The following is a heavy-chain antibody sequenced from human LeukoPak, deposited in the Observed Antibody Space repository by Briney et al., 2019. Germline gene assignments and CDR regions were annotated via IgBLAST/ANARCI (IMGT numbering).Heavy chain of an antibody. CDR3: ARVPPPYYDFWSGLWYFDL. CDR2: INPNSGGT. D-gene: IGHD3-3*01. J-gene: IGHJ2*01. CDR1: GYTFTGYY. V-gene: IGHV1-2*02. Sequence: ASVKVSCKASGYTFTGYYMHWVRQAPGQGLEWMGWINPNSGGTNYAQKFQGRVTMTRATSISTAYMELSRLRSDDTAVYYCARVPPPYYDFWSGLWYFDLWGRGTLVTVSS.